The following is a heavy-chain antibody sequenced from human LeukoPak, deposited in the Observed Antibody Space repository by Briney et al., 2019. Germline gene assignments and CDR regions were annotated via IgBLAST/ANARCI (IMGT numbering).Heavy chain of an antibody. J-gene: IGHJ4*02. CDR2: ISYAGTNK. D-gene: IGHD1-1*01. CDR3: AKDRMVQVAGSIYFDY. CDR1: GFTFNTYG. Sequence: GGSLRLSCAASGFTFNTYGMHWVRQAPGKGLEWVAVISYAGTNKYYADSVKGRFTISRDNSKNTLYLQMNSLRAEDTAVYYCAKDRMVQVAGSIYFDYRGQGTLVTVSS. V-gene: IGHV3-30*18.